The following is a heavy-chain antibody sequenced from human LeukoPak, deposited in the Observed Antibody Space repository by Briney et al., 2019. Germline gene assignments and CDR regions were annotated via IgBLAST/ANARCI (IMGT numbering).Heavy chain of an antibody. CDR3: ARVDPYDFWSGYSDLFFDP. Sequence: ASVKVSCKASGYTFTSSDINWVRQATGQGLEWMGWMNPNSGNTGYAQKFQGRVTMTRNTSISTAYMELSSLRSEDTAVYYCARVDPYDFWSGYSDLFFDPWGQGTLVTVSS. J-gene: IGHJ5*02. CDR2: MNPNSGNT. D-gene: IGHD3-3*01. CDR1: GYTFTSSD. V-gene: IGHV1-8*01.